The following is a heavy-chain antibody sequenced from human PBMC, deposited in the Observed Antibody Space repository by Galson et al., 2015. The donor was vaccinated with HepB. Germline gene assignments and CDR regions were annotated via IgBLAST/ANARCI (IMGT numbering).Heavy chain of an antibody. CDR3: ARDGGGYDFWSGYYGRFDP. J-gene: IGHJ5*02. CDR2: IYYSGST. CDR1: GGSISSGGYY. V-gene: IGHV4-31*03. Sequence: LSLTCTVSGGSISSGGYYWSWIRQHPGKGLEWIGYIYYSGSTYYNPSLKSRVTISVDTSKNQFSLKLSSVTAADTAVYYCARDGGGYDFWSGYYGRFDPWGQGTLVTVSS. D-gene: IGHD3-3*01.